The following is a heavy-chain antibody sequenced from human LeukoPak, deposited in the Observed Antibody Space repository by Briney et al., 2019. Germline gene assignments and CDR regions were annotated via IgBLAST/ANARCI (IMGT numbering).Heavy chain of an antibody. CDR2: IYPGDSDT. J-gene: IGHJ4*02. D-gene: IGHD2-21*02. Sequence: GESLKVSCKGSGYSFTSYWIGWVRQMPGKGLEWMGIIYPGDSDTRYSRSFQGQVTISADKSISTAYLQWSSLKASDTAMYYCASQYCGGDCYGSFDYWGQGTLVTVSS. CDR1: GYSFTSYW. CDR3: ASQYCGGDCYGSFDY. V-gene: IGHV5-51*01.